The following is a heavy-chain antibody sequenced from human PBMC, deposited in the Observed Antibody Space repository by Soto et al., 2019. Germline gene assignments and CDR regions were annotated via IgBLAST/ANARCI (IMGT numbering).Heavy chain of an antibody. D-gene: IGHD3-3*01. J-gene: IGHJ4*02. CDR3: ARDGGDYDFWNGYYFDY. Sequence: QVQLVESGGGVVQPGRSLRLSCAASGFTFSSYGMHWVRQAPGKGLEWVAVIWYDGSNKFYADSVKGRFTISRDNSKNTLYLQMTSLRAEDTAVYYCARDGGDYDFWNGYYFDYWGQGTLVTVSS. CDR2: IWYDGSNK. CDR1: GFTFSSYG. V-gene: IGHV3-33*01.